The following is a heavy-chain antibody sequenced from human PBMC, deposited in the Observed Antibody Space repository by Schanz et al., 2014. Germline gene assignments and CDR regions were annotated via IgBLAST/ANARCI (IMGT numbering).Heavy chain of an antibody. D-gene: IGHD3-22*01. CDR1: GFTFSSYW. V-gene: IGHV3-21*04. CDR2: ISTSGTYM. Sequence: EVQLVESGGGLVQPGGSLRLSCAASGFTFSSYWMHWVRQAPGRGLEWVSSISTSGTYMYIADSLKGRLTISRDDAKKSMYLEMNSLRVEDTAFYYCARDASSSDYHLAHWGQGTLVTVSS. CDR3: ARDASSSDYHLAH. J-gene: IGHJ4*02.